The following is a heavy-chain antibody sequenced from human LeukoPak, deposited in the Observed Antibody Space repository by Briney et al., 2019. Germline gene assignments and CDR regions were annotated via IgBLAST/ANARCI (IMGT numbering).Heavy chain of an antibody. CDR2: INPNSGDT. J-gene: IGHJ4*02. D-gene: IGHD3-10*01. CDR3: ARPAYYYGAGSWPY. Sequence: ASVKVSCKASGCIFSDYYIHWVRQAPGQGLEWMGWINPNSGDTNYAQRFQGRVTMTRDTPINTAYMELSRLTSDATAVYYCARPAYYYGAGSWPYWGQGSLVTVSS. V-gene: IGHV1-2*02. CDR1: GCIFSDYY.